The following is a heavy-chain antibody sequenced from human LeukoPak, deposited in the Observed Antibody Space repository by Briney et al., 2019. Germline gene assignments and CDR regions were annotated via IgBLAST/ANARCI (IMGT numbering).Heavy chain of an antibody. CDR3: ARVALSDYYYYYGMDV. J-gene: IGHJ6*02. Sequence: GASVKVSCKAYGYTFTGYYIHWVRQAPGQGLEWMGWINPNSGGTNYAQKFQGRVTMTRDTSITTAYMELSRLRSDDTAVYYCARVALSDYYYYYGMDVWGQGTTVTVSS. V-gene: IGHV1-2*02. CDR2: INPNSGGT. CDR1: GYTFTGYY.